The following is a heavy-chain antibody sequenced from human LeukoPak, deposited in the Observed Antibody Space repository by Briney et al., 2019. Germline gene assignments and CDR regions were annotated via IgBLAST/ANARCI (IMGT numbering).Heavy chain of an antibody. J-gene: IGHJ4*02. Sequence: PGGSLRLSCAASGFTVSSNYMSWVRQAPGGGLEWVSVIYSGGSTYYADSVKGRFTISRDNSKNTLYLQMNSLRAEDTAVYYCAREVTSGGDGALYFFDYWGQGTLVTVSS. V-gene: IGHV3-53*01. CDR1: GFTVSSNY. D-gene: IGHD2-21*02. CDR2: IYSGGST. CDR3: AREVTSGGDGALYFFDY.